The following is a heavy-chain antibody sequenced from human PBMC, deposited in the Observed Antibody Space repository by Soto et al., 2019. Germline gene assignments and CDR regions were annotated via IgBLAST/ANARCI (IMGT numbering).Heavy chain of an antibody. CDR3: ARVGGQLVPGFDY. Sequence: GGSLRLSCAASGFTFSSYIMNWVRQAPGKGLEWVSSISSSSSYIYYADSVKGRFTISRDNAKNSLYLQVNSLRAEDTAVYYCARVGGQLVPGFDYWGQGTLVTVSS. J-gene: IGHJ4*02. D-gene: IGHD6-6*01. CDR2: ISSSSSYI. V-gene: IGHV3-21*01. CDR1: GFTFSSYI.